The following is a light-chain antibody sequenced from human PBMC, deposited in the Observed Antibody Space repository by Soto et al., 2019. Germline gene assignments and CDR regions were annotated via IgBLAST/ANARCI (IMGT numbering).Light chain of an antibody. J-gene: IGLJ3*02. CDR3: TSYTSSGPWV. CDR2: EVN. V-gene: IGLV2-14*01. CDR1: SGDVGGYNY. Sequence: ALTQPASVSGSPGQSITISCTGTSGDVGGYNYVSWYQLDPGKAPKLIIYEVNNRPSGVSNRFSGSKSGNTASLTISGLQAEDEADYYCTSYTSSGPWVFGGGTKLTVL.